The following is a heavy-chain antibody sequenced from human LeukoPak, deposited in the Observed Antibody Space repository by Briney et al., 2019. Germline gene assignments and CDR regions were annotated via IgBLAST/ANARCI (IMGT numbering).Heavy chain of an antibody. V-gene: IGHV4-59*01. D-gene: IGHD6-13*01. CDR3: ARGKAAGRDYYYGMDV. Sequence: SETLSLTCTVSGGSISSYYWSWIRQPPGKGLEWIGYIYYSGSTNYNPSHKSRVTIRVDTSKNQFSLKLSSVTAADTAVYYCARGKAAGRDYYYGMDVWGQGTTVTVSS. CDR2: IYYSGST. J-gene: IGHJ6*02. CDR1: GGSISSYY.